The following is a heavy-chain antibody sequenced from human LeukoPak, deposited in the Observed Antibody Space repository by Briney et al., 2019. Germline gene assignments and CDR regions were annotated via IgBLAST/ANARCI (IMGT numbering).Heavy chain of an antibody. CDR3: ARVYYYGSGSYQDY. J-gene: IGHJ4*02. D-gene: IGHD3-10*01. CDR2: IYYSGST. CDR1: GGSISSSSYY. V-gene: IGHV4-39*07. Sequence: SETLSLTCTVSGGSISSSSYYWGWIRQPPGKGLEWIGSIYYSGSTYYNPSLKSRVTISVDTSKNQFSLKLSSVTAADTAVYYCARVYYYGSGSYQDYWGQGTLVTVSS.